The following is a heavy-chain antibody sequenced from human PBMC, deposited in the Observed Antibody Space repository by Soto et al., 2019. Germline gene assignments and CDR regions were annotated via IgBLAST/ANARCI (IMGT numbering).Heavy chain of an antibody. CDR2: ISYDGSNK. D-gene: IGHD3-3*01. V-gene: IGHV3-30*18. CDR3: AKDLGDYDFWSGYPPDYYYYGMDV. CDR1: GFTFSSYG. Sequence: QVQLVESGGGVVQPGRSLRLSCAASGFTFSSYGMHWVRQAPGKGLEWVAVISYDGSNKYYADSVKGRFTISRDNSKNTLYLQMNSLRAEDTAVYYCAKDLGDYDFWSGYPPDYYYYGMDVWGQGTTVTVSS. J-gene: IGHJ6*02.